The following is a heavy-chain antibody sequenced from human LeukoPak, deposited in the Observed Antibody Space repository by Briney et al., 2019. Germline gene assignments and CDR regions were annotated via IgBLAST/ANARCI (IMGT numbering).Heavy chain of an antibody. Sequence: PSETLSLTCAVSGGSISSGGHSWSWLRQPAGKGLEWIGRIHTSGSTNYNPSLKSRVTMSVDTSKNQFSLVLSSVTAADTAVYYCARDQYYYDSSGYLTFDYWGQGTLVTVSS. CDR3: ARDQYYYDSSGYLTFDY. J-gene: IGHJ4*02. CDR2: IHTSGST. D-gene: IGHD3-22*01. V-gene: IGHV4-61*02. CDR1: GGSISSGGHS.